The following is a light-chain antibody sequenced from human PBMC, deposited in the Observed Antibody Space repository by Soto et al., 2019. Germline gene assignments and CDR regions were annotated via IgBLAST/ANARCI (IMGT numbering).Light chain of an antibody. J-gene: IGKJ3*01. Sequence: DIQMTQSPSSLSASVGDRVTITCRARQSISSYLNWYQQKPGKAPKLLIYAASSLQSGVPSRFSGSGSGTDFTLTISSLQPEDFATYFCQQSYSTPRAFGPRNNVDIK. CDR1: QSISSY. CDR3: QQSYSTPRA. CDR2: AAS. V-gene: IGKV1-39*01.